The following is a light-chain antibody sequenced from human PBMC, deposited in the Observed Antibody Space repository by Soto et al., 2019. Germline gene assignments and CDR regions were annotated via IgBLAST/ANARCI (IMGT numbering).Light chain of an antibody. CDR1: SSDVGSYNR. J-gene: IGLJ1*01. CDR2: EVT. CDR3: NSYTSSTTYV. V-gene: IGLV2-18*02. Sequence: QSVLTQPPSVSGSPGQSVTISCTGTSSDVGSYNRVAWYQQPPCTAPKLMIYEVTNRPSGVPDRFSGPKSGNTASLTISGLQVEDEADYYCNSYTSSTTYVFGTGTKVTVL.